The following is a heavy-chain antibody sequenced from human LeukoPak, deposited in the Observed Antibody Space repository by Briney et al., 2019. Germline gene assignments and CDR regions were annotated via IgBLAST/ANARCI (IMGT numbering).Heavy chain of an antibody. D-gene: IGHD1-14*01. J-gene: IGHJ6*03. V-gene: IGHV3-21*04. CDR3: ARGRGNYYYYMDV. Sequence: GGSLRLSCAAPGFTFSSYEMNWVRQAPGKGLEWVSSISSSSSYIYYADSVKGRFTISRDNAKDSLYLQMNSLRAEDTALYYCARGRGNYYYYMDVWGKGTTVTISS. CDR1: GFTFSSYE. CDR2: ISSSSSYI.